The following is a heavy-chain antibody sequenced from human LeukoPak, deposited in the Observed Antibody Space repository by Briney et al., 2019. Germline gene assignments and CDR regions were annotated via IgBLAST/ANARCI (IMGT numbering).Heavy chain of an antibody. CDR2: FDPEDGET. CDR3: ASFKGYYYDSSGYYY. Sequence: GASVKVSCKVSGYTLTELSMHWVRQAPGKGLEWMGGFDPEDGETIYAQKFQGRVTMTEDTSTDTAYMELSSLRSEDTAVYYCASFKGYYYDSSGYYYWGQGTLVTVSS. CDR1: GYTLTELS. V-gene: IGHV1-24*01. J-gene: IGHJ4*02. D-gene: IGHD3-22*01.